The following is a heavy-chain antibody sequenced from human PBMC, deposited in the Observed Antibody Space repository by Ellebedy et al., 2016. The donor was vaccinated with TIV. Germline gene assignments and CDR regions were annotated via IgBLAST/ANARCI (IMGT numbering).Heavy chain of an antibody. D-gene: IGHD3-22*01. J-gene: IGHJ6*02. Sequence: GESLKISXAASGFTFSSYAMHWVRQAPGKGLEWVAVISYDGSNKYYADSVKGRFTISRDNSKNTLYLQMNSLRAEDTAVYYCARERELYYYDSSGEGMDVWGQGTTVTVSS. CDR2: ISYDGSNK. CDR1: GFTFSSYA. V-gene: IGHV3-30-3*01. CDR3: ARERELYYYDSSGEGMDV.